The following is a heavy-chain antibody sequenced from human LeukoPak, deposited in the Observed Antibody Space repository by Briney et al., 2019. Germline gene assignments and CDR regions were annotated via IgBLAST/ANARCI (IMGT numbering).Heavy chain of an antibody. V-gene: IGHV1-46*01. Sequence: ASVKVSCKASGYTFPSYFMHWVRQAPGQGLEWMGIINPTGGSTTYAQKFQGRVTMTTDTSTGTAYMELRSLRSDDTAVYYCARDLGYREDYWGQGTLVTVSS. CDR2: INPTGGST. J-gene: IGHJ4*02. D-gene: IGHD5-18*01. CDR3: ARDLGYREDY. CDR1: GYTFPSYF.